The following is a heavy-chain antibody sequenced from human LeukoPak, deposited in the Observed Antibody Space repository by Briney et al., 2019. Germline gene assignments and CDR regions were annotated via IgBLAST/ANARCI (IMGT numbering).Heavy chain of an antibody. Sequence: PSETLSLTCAVYGGSFSVFYWSWIRQPPGKGLEWIGEINHSGSTNYNPSLKSRVTISVDTSKNQFSLKLSSVTAADTAVYCCARGGMGSRHNWFGPWGQGTLVTVSS. CDR2: INHSGST. CDR3: ARGGMGSRHNWFGP. V-gene: IGHV4-34*01. J-gene: IGHJ5*02. CDR1: GGSFSVFY. D-gene: IGHD5-24*01.